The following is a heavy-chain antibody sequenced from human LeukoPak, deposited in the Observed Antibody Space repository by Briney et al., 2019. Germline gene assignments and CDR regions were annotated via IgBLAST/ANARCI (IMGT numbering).Heavy chain of an antibody. D-gene: IGHD3-16*01. CDR1: GFTFSSYW. V-gene: IGHV3-7*01. CDR2: IKEDGSDK. J-gene: IGHJ4*01. CDR3: AGDYIWGRLF. Sequence: PGGSLRLSCAASGFTFSSYWMGWVRQAPGKGLEWVADIKEDGSDKYSVDSVKGRFTISRDNAKNSLYLQMNSLRAEDTAVYYCAGDYIWGRLFWGQGTLVTVSS.